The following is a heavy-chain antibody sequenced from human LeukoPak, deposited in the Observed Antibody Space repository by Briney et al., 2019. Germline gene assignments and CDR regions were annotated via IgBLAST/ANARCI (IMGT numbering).Heavy chain of an antibody. D-gene: IGHD5-18*01. J-gene: IGHJ4*02. V-gene: IGHV1-69*01. CDR2: IIPIFGTA. CDR3: ARGSSDDTAMATPFAY. CDR1: GGTFNKYG. Sequence: SVKVSCRASGGTFNKYGLNWVRQAPGQGLEWMGGIIPIFGTANYQQRFQGRDTITADESTSTAYMSLSSLRFEDTAVYYCARGSSDDTAMATPFAYWGQGTLVTVSS.